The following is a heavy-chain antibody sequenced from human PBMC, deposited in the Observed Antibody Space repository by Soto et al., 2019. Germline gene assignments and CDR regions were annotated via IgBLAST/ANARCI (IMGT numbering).Heavy chain of an antibody. D-gene: IGHD2-21*02. V-gene: IGHV1-2*02. Sequence: ASVKVSCKASGYTFTGYYMHWVRQAPGQGLEWMRWINPNSGGTNYAQKFQGRVTMTRDTSISTAYMELSRLRSDDTGVYYCAGDLAYCGGDCSGSYGYYYYYGMDVSGQGTTVTVYS. CDR3: AGDLAYCGGDCSGSYGYYYYYGMDV. CDR1: GYTFTGYY. J-gene: IGHJ6*02. CDR2: INPNSGGT.